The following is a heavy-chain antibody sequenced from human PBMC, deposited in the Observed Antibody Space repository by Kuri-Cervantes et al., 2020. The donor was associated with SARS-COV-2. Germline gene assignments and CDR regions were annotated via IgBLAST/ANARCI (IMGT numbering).Heavy chain of an antibody. J-gene: IGHJ4*02. CDR1: GFTFSSYS. CDR2: IYSGGSST. Sequence: GGSLRLSCAASGFTFSSYSMNWVRQAPGKGLEWVSVIYSGGSSTYYADSVKGRFTISRDNSKNTLYLQMNGLRHEDTAVYYCAKWGLGYCSGVSCYSQNANDYWGQGTLVTVSS. CDR3: AKWGLGYCSGVSCYSQNANDY. D-gene: IGHD2-15*01. V-gene: IGHV3-NL1*01.